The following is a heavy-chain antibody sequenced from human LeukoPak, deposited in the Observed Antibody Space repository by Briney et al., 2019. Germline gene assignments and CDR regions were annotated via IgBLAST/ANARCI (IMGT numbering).Heavy chain of an antibody. J-gene: IGHJ4*02. D-gene: IGHD3-3*01. Sequence: SETLSLTCTVSGGSISSGGYYWSWIRQHPGKGLEWIGYIYYSGSTYYNPSLKSRVTISVDTSKNQFSLKLSSVTAADTAVYYCARHPRFLEWSSRAEYFDYWGQGTLVTVSS. CDR2: IYYSGST. CDR3: ARHPRFLEWSSRAEYFDY. V-gene: IGHV4-31*03. CDR1: GGSISSGGYY.